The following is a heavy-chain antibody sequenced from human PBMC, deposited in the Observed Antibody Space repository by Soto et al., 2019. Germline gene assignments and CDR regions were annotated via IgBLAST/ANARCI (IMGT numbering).Heavy chain of an antibody. CDR3: ARWGNSGYDSHRGIAVAGTDHYFDY. Sequence: EVQLVQSGAEVKKPGESLKISCKGSGYSFTSYWIGWVRQMPGKGLEWMGIIYPGDSDTRYSPSFQGQVTISADKSISTAYLQWSSLKASDTAMYYCARWGNSGYDSHRGIAVAGTDHYFDYRGQGTLVTVSS. V-gene: IGHV5-51*01. CDR2: IYPGDSDT. D-gene: IGHD6-19*01. CDR1: GYSFTSYW. J-gene: IGHJ4*02.